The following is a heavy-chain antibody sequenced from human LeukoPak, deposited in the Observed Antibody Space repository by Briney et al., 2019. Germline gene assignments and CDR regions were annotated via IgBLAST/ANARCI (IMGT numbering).Heavy chain of an antibody. CDR2: ISAYNGNT. Sequence: ASVKVSCKASGYTFTGYYIHWVRQAPGQGLEWMGWISAYNGNTNYAQKLQGRVTMTTDTSTSTAYMELRSLRSDDTAVYYCARDSYGGWFDPWGQGTLVTVSS. CDR1: GYTFTGYY. V-gene: IGHV1-18*04. J-gene: IGHJ5*02. D-gene: IGHD1-26*01. CDR3: ARDSYGGWFDP.